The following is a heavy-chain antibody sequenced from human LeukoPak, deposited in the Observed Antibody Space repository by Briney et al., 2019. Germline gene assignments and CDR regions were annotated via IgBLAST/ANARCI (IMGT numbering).Heavy chain of an antibody. D-gene: IGHD4-17*01. J-gene: IGHJ3*02. Sequence: GGSLRLSCAASGFTFSSYSMNWVRQAPGKGLEWVSSISSSSSYIYYADSVKGRFTISRDNAKNSLYLQMNSLRAEDTAVYYCARGYGDPPGDAFDIWGQGQWSPSLQ. CDR2: ISSSSSYI. CDR1: GFTFSSYS. CDR3: ARGYGDPPGDAFDI. V-gene: IGHV3-21*01.